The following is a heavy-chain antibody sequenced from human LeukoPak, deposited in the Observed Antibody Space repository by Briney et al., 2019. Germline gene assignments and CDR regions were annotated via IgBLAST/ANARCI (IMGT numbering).Heavy chain of an antibody. Sequence: SETLSLTCTVSGGSISSSSYYWGWIRQPPGKGLEWIGSIYYSGSTYYNPSLKSRVTISVDTSKNQFSLKLSPVTAADTAVYYCARARDGAGWFDPWGQGTLVTVSS. CDR1: GGSISSSSYY. CDR3: ARARDGAGWFDP. V-gene: IGHV4-39*07. J-gene: IGHJ5*02. CDR2: IYYSGST. D-gene: IGHD4-17*01.